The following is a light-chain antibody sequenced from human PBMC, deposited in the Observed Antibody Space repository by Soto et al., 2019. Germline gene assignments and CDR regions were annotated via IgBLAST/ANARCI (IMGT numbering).Light chain of an antibody. CDR2: GAS. V-gene: IGKV3-15*01. Sequence: EIVMTQSPATLSVSPGERATLSCRASQSVSSNLAWYQQKPSQPPRLLIYGASTRATGIPARFSGSGSGTEFTLTISSLRSEDFAADYCQQYNNWPPWTFGQGTKVEIK. J-gene: IGKJ1*01. CDR3: QQYNNWPPWT. CDR1: QSVSSN.